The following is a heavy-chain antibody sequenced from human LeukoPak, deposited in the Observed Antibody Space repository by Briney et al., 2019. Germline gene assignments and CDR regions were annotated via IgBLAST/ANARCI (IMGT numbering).Heavy chain of an antibody. J-gene: IGHJ2*01. CDR1: GGSISTSY. CDR2: IYYTGST. D-gene: IGHD5/OR15-5a*01. Sequence: PSETLSLTCTVSGGSISTSYWTWIRQPPGKGLEYIGYIYYTGSTNYNPSLKNRVTISVDTSKNQFSLNLSFVSTADTAVHYCARASTYWYFDLWGPGALVTVSS. CDR3: ARASTYWYFDL. V-gene: IGHV4-59*13.